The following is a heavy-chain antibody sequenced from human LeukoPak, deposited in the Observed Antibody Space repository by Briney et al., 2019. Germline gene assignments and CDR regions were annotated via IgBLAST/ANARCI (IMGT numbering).Heavy chain of an antibody. V-gene: IGHV3-7*01. Sequence: GGSLRLSCAASGFDFSTSWMGWVRQAPGKGLEWVINISPDGNERYSVDSVKGRFTISRDNAENSLYPQMKGLEVEDTAMYYCTRDGSGWSVYWGQGALVTVSS. CDR1: GFDFSTSW. CDR2: ISPDGNER. D-gene: IGHD6-19*01. J-gene: IGHJ4*02. CDR3: TRDGSGWSVY.